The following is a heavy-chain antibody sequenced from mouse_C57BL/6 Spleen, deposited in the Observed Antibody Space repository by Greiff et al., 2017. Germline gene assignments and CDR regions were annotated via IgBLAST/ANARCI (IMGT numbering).Heavy chain of an antibody. CDR1: GFTFNTYA. CDR3: VREDPYYYGSPWFAY. V-gene: IGHV10-3*01. CDR2: IRSKSSNYAT. Sequence: DVQLVESGGGLVQPKGSLKLSCAASGFTFNTYAMHWVRQAPGKGLEWVARIRSKSSNYATYYADSVKDRFTISRDDSQSMLYLQMNNLKTEDTAMYYCVREDPYYYGSPWFAYWGQGTLVTVSA. J-gene: IGHJ3*01. D-gene: IGHD1-1*01.